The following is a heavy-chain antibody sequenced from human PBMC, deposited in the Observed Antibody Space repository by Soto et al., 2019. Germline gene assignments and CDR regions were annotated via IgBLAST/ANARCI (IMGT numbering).Heavy chain of an antibody. CDR1: GFTFSTYA. CDR3: AKGYCSGGSCANLFEY. Sequence: GALRLSCAASGFTFSTYAMSWVGQAPGKGLESVSGISGSGGTTYYADSVKGRFTISRDNSKNTLYLQMNSLRAEDTAVYYCAKGYCSGGSCANLFEYWGQGTLVTVSS. D-gene: IGHD2-15*01. CDR2: ISGSGGTT. V-gene: IGHV3-23*01. J-gene: IGHJ4*02.